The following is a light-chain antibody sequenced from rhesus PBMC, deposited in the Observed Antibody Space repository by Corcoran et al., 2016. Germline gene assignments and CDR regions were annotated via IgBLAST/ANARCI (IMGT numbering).Light chain of an antibody. V-gene: IGKV3-40*03. CDR2: SAY. CDR1: ESVGSY. CDR3: QQYNDLHPT. Sequence: EIVMTQSPATLSLSPGETATLSCRARESVGSYLAWFQPKPGQAPNLLVHSAYFRATGIPDRFRGSGARTEFTPTISSLEPEDVGVYHCQQYNDLHPTFGQGTKVEIK. J-gene: IGKJ1*01.